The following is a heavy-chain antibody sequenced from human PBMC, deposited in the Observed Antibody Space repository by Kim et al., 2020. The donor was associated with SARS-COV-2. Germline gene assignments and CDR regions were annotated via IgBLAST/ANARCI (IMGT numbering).Heavy chain of an antibody. Sequence: AQKFQGSVTMTSDTSTSTVYMELSSLRSEDTAVYYCAREILVNHYYGMDVWGQGTTVTVSS. V-gene: IGHV1-46*01. CDR3: AREILVNHYYGMDV. D-gene: IGHD2-2*01. J-gene: IGHJ6*02.